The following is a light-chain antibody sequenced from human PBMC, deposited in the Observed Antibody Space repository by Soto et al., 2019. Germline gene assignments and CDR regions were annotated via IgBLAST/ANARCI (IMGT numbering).Light chain of an antibody. CDR1: QSISSW. CDR3: QQYSSYPYT. Sequence: DIQMTQSPSTLSASVGDRVTITCRASQSISSWLAWYQQKPGKAPKLLIYKAPSLESGVPSRFSGSGSGTEFTLTISSLQHDDFATYYCQQYSSYPYTLGQGTKLEIK. V-gene: IGKV1-5*03. CDR2: KAP. J-gene: IGKJ2*01.